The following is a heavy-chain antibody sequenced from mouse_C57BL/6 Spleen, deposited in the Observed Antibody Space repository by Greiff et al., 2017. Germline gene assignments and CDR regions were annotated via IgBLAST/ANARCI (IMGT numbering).Heavy chain of an antibody. CDR3: AREADYYGSSYWFAY. CDR1: GYSITSGYY. Sequence: ESGPGLVKPSQSLSLTCSVTGYSITSGYYWNWIRQFPGNKLEWMGYISYDGSNNYNPSLKNRISLTRDPSKNQFFLKLNSVTTEDTATYYGAREADYYGSSYWFAYWGQGTLVTVSA. J-gene: IGHJ3*01. CDR2: ISYDGSN. D-gene: IGHD1-1*01. V-gene: IGHV3-6*01.